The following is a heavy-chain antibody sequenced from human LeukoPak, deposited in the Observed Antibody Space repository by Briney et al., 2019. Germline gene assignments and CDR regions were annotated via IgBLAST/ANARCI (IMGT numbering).Heavy chain of an antibody. J-gene: IGHJ4*02. CDR1: GFTVSSSY. Sequence: SGGSLRLSCAASGFTVSSSYMSWVRQAPGKGLEWVSIISSAGTTYYADSVKGRFTISRDNSKNTVFLQVNSLRDEDTAVYYCARGLEAANTYYFDYWGQGTMVTVSS. D-gene: IGHD6-13*01. V-gene: IGHV3-66*01. CDR3: ARGLEAANTYYFDY. CDR2: ISSAGTT.